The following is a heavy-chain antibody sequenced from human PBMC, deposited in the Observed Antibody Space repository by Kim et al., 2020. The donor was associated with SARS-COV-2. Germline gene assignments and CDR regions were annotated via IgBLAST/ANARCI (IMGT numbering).Heavy chain of an antibody. D-gene: IGHD6-6*01. CDR2: ISSSSSYI. J-gene: IGHJ4*02. CDR3: ARVSPLSSSFDY. Sequence: GGSLRLSCAASGFTFSSYSMNWVRQAPGKGLEWVSSISSSSSYIYYADSVKGRFTISRDNAKNSLYLQMNSLRAEDTAVYYCARVSPLSSSFDYWGQGTLVTVSS. V-gene: IGHV3-21*01. CDR1: GFTFSSYS.